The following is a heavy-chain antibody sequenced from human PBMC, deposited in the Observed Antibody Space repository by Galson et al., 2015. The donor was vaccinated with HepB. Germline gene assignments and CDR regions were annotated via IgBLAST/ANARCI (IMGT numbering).Heavy chain of an antibody. CDR2: INTNTGNP. Sequence: SVKVSCKASGYTFTRYAMNWVRQAPGQGLEWMGWINTNTGNPTYVQGFTGRFVFPLDTSVSTSYLQITSLKAEDTAVYYCARDGSGSHRYGMDVWGQGTTVTVSS. V-gene: IGHV7-4-1*02. CDR3: ARDGSGSHRYGMDV. J-gene: IGHJ6*02. D-gene: IGHD1-26*01. CDR1: GYTFTRYA.